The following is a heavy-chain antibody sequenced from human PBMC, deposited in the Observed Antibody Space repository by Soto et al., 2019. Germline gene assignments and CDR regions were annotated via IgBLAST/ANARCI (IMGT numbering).Heavy chain of an antibody. CDR1: GFTFNNYG. CDR2: IWYDGTKE. CDR3: AKPIWFGDLSPFDY. J-gene: IGHJ4*02. Sequence: QVPLVESGGGVVQPGRSLRLSCAASGFTFNNYGMHWVRQAPGKGLEWVALIWYDGTKEYYVDSVKGRFTISRDNSRNTVYLQMNSLRADDTAVYYCAKPIWFGDLSPFDYWGQGTLVTVSS. V-gene: IGHV3-33*06. D-gene: IGHD3-10*01.